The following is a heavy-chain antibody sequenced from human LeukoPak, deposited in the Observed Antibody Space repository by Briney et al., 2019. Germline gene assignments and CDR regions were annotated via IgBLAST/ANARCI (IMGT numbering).Heavy chain of an antibody. Sequence: SVRVSCTASGGTFSSYAMSWVRQAPGQGLEWMGGIIPIFGTANYAQKFQGRVTITADESKSTAYMDLSSLRSEDTAVYYCARHYCSSTICYVDGWFDPCGQRTLFSVSS. CDR1: GGTFSSYA. J-gene: IGHJ5*02. V-gene: IGHV1-69*01. CDR2: IIPIFGTA. CDR3: ARHYCSSTICYVDGWFDP. D-gene: IGHD2-2*01.